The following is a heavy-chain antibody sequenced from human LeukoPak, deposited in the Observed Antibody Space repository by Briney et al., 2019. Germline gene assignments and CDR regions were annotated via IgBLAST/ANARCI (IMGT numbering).Heavy chain of an antibody. CDR2: MNPKNGGS. CDR3: ARESGQIAAARLHH. Sequence: GASVKVSCKASGYTFAAYYIHWVRQAPGQGLEWMGWMNPKNGGSSYAQNFEGRVTMTRETSITTAYMELSSLRFDDTAIYYCARESGQIAAARLHHWGQGTLVTVSS. J-gene: IGHJ5*02. D-gene: IGHD6-13*01. CDR1: GYTFAAYY. V-gene: IGHV1-2*02.